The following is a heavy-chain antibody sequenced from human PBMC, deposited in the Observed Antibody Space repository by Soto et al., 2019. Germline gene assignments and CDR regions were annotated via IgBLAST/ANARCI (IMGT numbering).Heavy chain of an antibody. V-gene: IGHV4-4*02. Sequence: PSETLSLTCAVSGGSISSSNWWSWVRQPPGKGLEWIGEIYHSGSTHYNPSLKSRVTISVDKSKNQFSLKLNSVTAADTAIYYCARERPQGYGMDVWGQGTTVTVSS. CDR1: GGSISSSNW. CDR2: IYHSGST. CDR3: ARERPQGYGMDV. J-gene: IGHJ6*02.